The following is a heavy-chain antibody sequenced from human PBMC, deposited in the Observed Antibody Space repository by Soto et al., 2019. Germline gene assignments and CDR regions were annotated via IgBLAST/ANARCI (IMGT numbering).Heavy chain of an antibody. Sequence: SVILSLTCAVYWGYFSGYYWSGIRQPPGKGLEWIGETNHSGSTNYNPSRKSRGTISVETSKNHFSLKPSSVTAADTAVYYCARGRGDITMVRGVRNHWFGPWGQGTLVTVSS. CDR2: TNHSGST. V-gene: IGHV4-34*01. CDR3: ARGRGDITMVRGVRNHWFGP. J-gene: IGHJ5*02. CDR1: WGYFSGYY. D-gene: IGHD3-10*01.